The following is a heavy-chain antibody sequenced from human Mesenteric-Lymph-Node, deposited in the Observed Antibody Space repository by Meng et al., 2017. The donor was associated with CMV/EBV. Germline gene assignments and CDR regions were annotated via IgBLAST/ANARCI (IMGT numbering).Heavy chain of an antibody. V-gene: IGHV3-9*01. D-gene: IGHD3-10*01. J-gene: IGHJ4*02. CDR1: GFTFTDYA. CDR2: ISWNSKNI. Sequence: GGSLRLSCVASGFTFTDYAMHWVRQAPGKGLEWVAVISWNSKNIAYADSVKGRFTISRDNAKNSLYLQMNSLRVGDTAFYFCVTGYYGARSYYNGGYWGQGTLVTVSS. CDR3: VTGYYGARSYYNGGY.